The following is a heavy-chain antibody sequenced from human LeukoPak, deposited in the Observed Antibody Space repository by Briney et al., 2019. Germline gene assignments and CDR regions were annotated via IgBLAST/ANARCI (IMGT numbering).Heavy chain of an antibody. CDR3: ARQVWQQLVPVPLDAFDI. Sequence: SETLSLTCAVYGGSFSGYYWSWIRQPPGKGLEWIGEINHSGSTNYNPSLKSRVTISVDTSKSQFSLKLSSVTAADTAVYYCARQVWQQLVPVPLDAFDIWGQGTMVTVSS. CDR2: INHSGST. V-gene: IGHV4-34*01. D-gene: IGHD6-13*01. CDR1: GGSFSGYY. J-gene: IGHJ3*02.